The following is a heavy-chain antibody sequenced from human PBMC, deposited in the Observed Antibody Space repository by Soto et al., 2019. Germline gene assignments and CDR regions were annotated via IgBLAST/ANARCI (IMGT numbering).Heavy chain of an antibody. V-gene: IGHV4-38-2*01. CDR2: IYHAGSS. J-gene: IGHJ6*02. CDR1: GYSISSGYY. D-gene: IGHD2-8*01. CDR3: ARGNGPYGMDV. Sequence: SETLSLTCAVSGYSISSGYYWGWIRQPPGKGLEWIGIIYHAGSSYYNPSLKSRVTISVDTSKNQFSLRLNSVTAADTAVYYCARGNGPYGMDVWGHGTTVTVSS.